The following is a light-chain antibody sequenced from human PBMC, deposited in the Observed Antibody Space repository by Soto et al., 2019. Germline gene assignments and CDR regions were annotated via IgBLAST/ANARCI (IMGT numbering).Light chain of an antibody. Sequence: EMVMTQSPATLSVSPGERATLSCRASQNLSRNLAWYQQQPGQAPRLLIYGASTRATGIPARFSGSGSGTDFTLTISSLQSEDFAVYYCQQYDKWPHTFGQGTKLAIK. CDR3: QQYDKWPHT. V-gene: IGKV3-15*01. CDR1: QNLSRN. J-gene: IGKJ2*01. CDR2: GAS.